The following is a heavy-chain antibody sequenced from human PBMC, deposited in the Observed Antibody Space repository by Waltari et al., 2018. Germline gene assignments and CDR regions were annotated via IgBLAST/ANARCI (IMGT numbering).Heavy chain of an antibody. J-gene: IGHJ4*02. CDR1: GGSISSSSYY. V-gene: IGHV4-39*01. CDR3: ARHVNGGRGVADY. D-gene: IGHD3-16*01. Sequence: QLQLQESGPGLVKPSETLSLTCTVSGGSISSSSYYWGWIHQPPGKGLEWIGSIYYSGSTYYNPSLKSRVTISVDTSKNQFSLKLSSVTAADTAVYYCARHVNGGRGVADYWGQGTLVTVSS. CDR2: IYYSGST.